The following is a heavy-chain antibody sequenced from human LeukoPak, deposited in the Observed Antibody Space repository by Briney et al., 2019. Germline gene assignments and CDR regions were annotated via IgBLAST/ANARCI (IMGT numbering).Heavy chain of an antibody. Sequence: ASVKVSCKASGYTFTGYYMHWVRQAPGQGLEWMGWINPNSGGTNYAQKFQGWVTMTRDTSISTAYMELSRLRSDDTAVYYCARMLIAAAAAHYYYGMDVWGQGTTVTVSS. CDR2: INPNSGGT. V-gene: IGHV1-2*04. J-gene: IGHJ6*02. D-gene: IGHD6-13*01. CDR3: ARMLIAAAAAHYYYGMDV. CDR1: GYTFTGYY.